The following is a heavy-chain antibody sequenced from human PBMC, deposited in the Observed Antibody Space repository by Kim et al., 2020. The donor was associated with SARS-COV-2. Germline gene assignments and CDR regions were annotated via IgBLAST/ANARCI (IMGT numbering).Heavy chain of an antibody. CDR3: ARGGRDFWSGYYLKFDP. D-gene: IGHD3-3*01. V-gene: IGHV4-34*01. Sequence: LKSRVTISVDTSKNQFSLKLSSVTAADTAVYYCARGGRDFWSGYYLKFDPWGQGTLVTVSS. J-gene: IGHJ5*02.